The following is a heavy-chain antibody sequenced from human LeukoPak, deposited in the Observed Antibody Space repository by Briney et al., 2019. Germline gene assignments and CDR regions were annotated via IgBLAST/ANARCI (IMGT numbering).Heavy chain of an antibody. J-gene: IGHJ4*02. CDR2: ISPYNGNT. V-gene: IGHV1-18*01. Sequence: ASVKVSCKASGYTFTSYGISWVRQAPGQGLEWMGWISPYNGNTNYAQKLQGRVTMTTDTSTSTAYMEMRSLGSDDTAVYYCATRVVSAALLDYWGEETLVTVSS. CDR3: ATRVVSAALLDY. CDR1: GYTFTSYG. D-gene: IGHD2-2*01.